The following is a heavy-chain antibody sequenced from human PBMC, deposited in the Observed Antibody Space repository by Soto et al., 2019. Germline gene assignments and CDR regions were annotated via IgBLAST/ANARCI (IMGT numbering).Heavy chain of an antibody. Sequence: GASVKVSCKASGGTFSSYTISWVRQAPGQGLEWMGRIIPILGIANYAQKFQGRVTITADKSTSTAYMELSSLRSEDTAVYYCARSRNYGDYVDYWGQGTLVTVSS. CDR3: ARSRNYGDYVDY. CDR1: GGTFSSYT. J-gene: IGHJ4*02. V-gene: IGHV1-69*02. CDR2: IIPILGIA. D-gene: IGHD4-17*01.